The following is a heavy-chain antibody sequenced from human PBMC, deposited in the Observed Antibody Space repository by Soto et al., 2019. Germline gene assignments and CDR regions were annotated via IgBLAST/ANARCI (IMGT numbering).Heavy chain of an antibody. CDR1: GFTFSSYA. J-gene: IGHJ4*02. CDR2: ISGSGGST. V-gene: IGHV3-23*01. CDR3: AKDPSSYSSSGDY. Sequence: EVQLLESGGGLVQPGGSLRLSYAASGFTFSSYAMSWVRQAPGKGLEWVSAISGSGGSTYYADSVKGRFTISRDNSKNTLYLQMNSLRAEDTAVYYCAKDPSSYSSSGDYWGQGTLVTVSS. D-gene: IGHD6-13*01.